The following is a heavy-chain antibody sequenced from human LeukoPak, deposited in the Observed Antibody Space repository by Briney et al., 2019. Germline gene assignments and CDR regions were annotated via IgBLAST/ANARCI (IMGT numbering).Heavy chain of an antibody. J-gene: IGHJ4*02. CDR1: GGSISSYY. CDR3: AGLNVLLWFGELILPTNFDY. CDR2: IYYSGST. D-gene: IGHD3-10*01. Sequence: SETLSLTCTVSGGSISSYYWGWIRQPPGKGLEWIGSIYYSGSTYYNPSLKSRVTISVDTSKNQFSLKLSSVTAADTAVYYCAGLNVLLWFGELILPTNFDYWGQGTLVTVSS. V-gene: IGHV4-39*01.